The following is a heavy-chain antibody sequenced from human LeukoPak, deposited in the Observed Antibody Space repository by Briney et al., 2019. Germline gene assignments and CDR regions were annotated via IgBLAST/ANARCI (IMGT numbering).Heavy chain of an antibody. Sequence: PSETLSLTCAVYGGSFSGYYWSWIRQPPGKGLEWVGEINHSGSTNYNPSLKSRVTISVDTSKNQFSLKLSSVTAADTAVYYCARRPNRIYDSSGYYYYYYGMDVWGQGTTVTVSS. CDR3: ARRPNRIYDSSGYYYYYYGMDV. CDR2: INHSGST. CDR1: GGSFSGYY. J-gene: IGHJ6*02. V-gene: IGHV4-34*01. D-gene: IGHD3-22*01.